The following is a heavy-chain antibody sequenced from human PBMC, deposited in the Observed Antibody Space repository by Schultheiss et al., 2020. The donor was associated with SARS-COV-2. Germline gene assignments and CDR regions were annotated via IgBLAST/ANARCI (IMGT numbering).Heavy chain of an antibody. V-gene: IGHV1-18*01. CDR3: ARGGPPSMVRGVITFNWFDP. Sequence: ASVKVSCKASGYTFTSYGISWVRQAPGQGLEWMGWISAYNGNTNYAQKLQGRVTITADESTSTAYMELSSLRSDDTAVYYCARGGPPSMVRGVITFNWFDPWGQGTLVTVSS. D-gene: IGHD3-10*01. CDR2: ISAYNGNT. CDR1: GYTFTSYG. J-gene: IGHJ5*02.